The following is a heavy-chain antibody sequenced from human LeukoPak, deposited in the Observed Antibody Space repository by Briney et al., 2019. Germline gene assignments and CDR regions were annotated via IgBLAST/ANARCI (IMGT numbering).Heavy chain of an antibody. D-gene: IGHD6-19*01. CDR2: INHSGST. J-gene: IGHJ5*02. Sequence: PSETLSLTCAVYGGSFSGYYWSWIRQPPGKGLEWIGEINHSGSTNYNPSLKSRVTISVDTSKNQFSPKLSSVTAADTAVYYCARGAVAGPPWFDPWGQGTLVTVSS. V-gene: IGHV4-34*01. CDR1: GGSFSGYY. CDR3: ARGAVAGPPWFDP.